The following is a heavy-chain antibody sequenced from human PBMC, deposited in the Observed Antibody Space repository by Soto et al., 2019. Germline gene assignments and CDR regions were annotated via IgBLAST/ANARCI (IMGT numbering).Heavy chain of an antibody. J-gene: IGHJ6*02. V-gene: IGHV4-31*03. Sequence: QVQLQESGPGLVKPSQTLSLTCTVSDGSISRGGYYWSWIRQHPGKGLEWIGYNYYSGSTHYNPSLRGRVTISIATPTNQCSLKLTSVTAAATAVYSCASEWRPMDYQSGLDVWGQGTTVTVSS. CDR3: ASEWRPMDYQSGLDV. CDR2: NYYSGST. D-gene: IGHD6-25*01. CDR1: DGSISRGGYY.